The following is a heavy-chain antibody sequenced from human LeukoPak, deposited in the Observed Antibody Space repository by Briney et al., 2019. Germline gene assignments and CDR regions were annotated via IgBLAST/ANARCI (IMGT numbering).Heavy chain of an antibody. CDR2: ITSDGSTT. D-gene: IGHD3-16*01. J-gene: IGHJ4*01. V-gene: IGHV3-74*01. CDR3: AGDYIWGRLF. Sequence: MWVSRITSDGSTTWYADSVKGRFTVSRDNAKNTLFLEMNSLRDEDTAVYYCAGDYIWGRLFWGQGTLVTVSS.